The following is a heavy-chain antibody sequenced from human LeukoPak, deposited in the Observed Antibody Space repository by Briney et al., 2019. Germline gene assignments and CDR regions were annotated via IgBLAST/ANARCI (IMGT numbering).Heavy chain of an antibody. CDR2: ISYDGGNK. D-gene: IGHD3-16*01. CDR1: GFTFSSYA. J-gene: IGHJ4*02. V-gene: IGHV3-30-3*01. Sequence: GGSLRLSCAASGFTFSSYAMHWVRQAPGKGLEWVAVISYDGGNKYYADSVKGRFTISRDNSKNTLYLQMNSLRAEDTAVYYCARGTTTAGGENDYWGQGTLVTASS. CDR3: ARGTTTAGGENDY.